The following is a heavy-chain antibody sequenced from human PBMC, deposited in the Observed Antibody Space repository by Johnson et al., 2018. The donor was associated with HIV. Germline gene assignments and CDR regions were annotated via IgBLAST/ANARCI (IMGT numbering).Heavy chain of an antibody. J-gene: IGHJ3*02. Sequence: LVESGGGVVRPGGSLRLSCAASGFTFDDYSMQWVRQPPGKGLEWVSLLSWDGGSTYYADSVKGRFTISRDNLKSTLYLQMNSLRPEDTAVYYCARAISPRYGGNSQEAFDIWGQGTMVTVSS. CDR3: ARAISPRYGGNSQEAFDI. V-gene: IGHV3-43*01. CDR2: LSWDGGST. D-gene: IGHD4-23*01. CDR1: GFTFDDYS.